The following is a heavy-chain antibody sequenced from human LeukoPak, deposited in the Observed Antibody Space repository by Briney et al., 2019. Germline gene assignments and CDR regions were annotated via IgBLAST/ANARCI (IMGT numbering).Heavy chain of an antibody. J-gene: IGHJ4*02. D-gene: IGHD1-26*01. CDR2: INPNSGGT. Sequence: ASVKVSCKASGYTFTGYYMHWVRQAPGQGLEWMGWINPNSGGTNYVQKFQGRVTMTRDTSISTAYMELSRLRSDDTAVYYCARDRIVGAQVPYDYWGQGTLVTVSS. CDR3: ARDRIVGAQVPYDY. CDR1: GYTFTGYY. V-gene: IGHV1-2*02.